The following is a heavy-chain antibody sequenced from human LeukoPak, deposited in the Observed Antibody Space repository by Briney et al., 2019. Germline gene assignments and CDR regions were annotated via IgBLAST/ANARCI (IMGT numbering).Heavy chain of an antibody. CDR3: ARGGSYFDISGYYFY. V-gene: IGHV3-23*01. Sequence: GGSLRLSCAASGFTFSSYAMSWVRQAPGKGLEWVSAISGSGGSTYYADSVKGRFTISRDNSKNTLYLQMNSLRTEGTAVYYCARGGSYFDISGYYFYWGQGTLVTVSS. CDR2: ISGSGGST. J-gene: IGHJ4*02. CDR1: GFTFSSYA. D-gene: IGHD3-22*01.